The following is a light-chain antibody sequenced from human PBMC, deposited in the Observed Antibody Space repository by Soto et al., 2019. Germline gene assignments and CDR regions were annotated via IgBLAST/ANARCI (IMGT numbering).Light chain of an antibody. CDR2: LGS. CDR1: QSLLHSNGYNY. V-gene: IGKV2-28*01. Sequence: DIVMTQSRLSLPVTPGEPASISCRSSQSLLHSNGYNYLDWYLQKPGQSPQLLIYLGSNRASGVPDRFSGSGSGTDFTLKISRVEAEDVGVYYCMQPLQTPWTFGQGTKVDIK. CDR3: MQPLQTPWT. J-gene: IGKJ1*01.